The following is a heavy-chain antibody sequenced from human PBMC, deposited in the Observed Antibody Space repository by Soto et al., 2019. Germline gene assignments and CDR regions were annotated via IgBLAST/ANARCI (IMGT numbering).Heavy chain of an antibody. CDR1: GGSISSSNYY. CDR2: IYYSGST. Sequence: SDTLSLTCTVSGGSISSSNYYWAWIRQPPGKGLEWIGSIYYSGSTYYNPSLKSRVTISVDTSKNQFSLKLTSVTAADTAVYYCARHYSSSSWYYPYFDYWGQGTLVTVSS. V-gene: IGHV4-39*01. D-gene: IGHD6-13*01. J-gene: IGHJ4*02. CDR3: ARHYSSSSWYYPYFDY.